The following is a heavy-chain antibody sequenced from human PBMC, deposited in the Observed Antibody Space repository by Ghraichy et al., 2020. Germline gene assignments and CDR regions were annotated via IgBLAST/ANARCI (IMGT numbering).Heavy chain of an antibody. D-gene: IGHD1-14*01. Sequence: GSLRLSCTVSGGSISSHYWSWIRQPPGKGLEWIGYIYYSGRTNYNPALKSRVTISVDTSKNQFSLKLSSVTAVDTAVYYCARGLYGTFDYWGQGTLVTVSA. J-gene: IGHJ4*02. CDR3: ARGLYGTFDY. CDR1: GGSISSHY. CDR2: IYYSGRT. V-gene: IGHV4-59*11.